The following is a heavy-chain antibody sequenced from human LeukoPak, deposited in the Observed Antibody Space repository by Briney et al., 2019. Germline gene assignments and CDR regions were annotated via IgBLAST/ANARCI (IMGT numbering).Heavy chain of an antibody. Sequence: ASVKVSCKVSGYTLTELSTHWVRQAPGQGLEWMGGFDPEDGETVYAQKFQGRVTMTRDTSTSTVYMELSSLRSEDTAVYYCAREIDCSGGSCYHFDYWGQGTLVTVSS. CDR2: FDPEDGET. V-gene: IGHV1-24*01. J-gene: IGHJ4*02. D-gene: IGHD2-15*01. CDR1: GYTLTELS. CDR3: AREIDCSGGSCYHFDY.